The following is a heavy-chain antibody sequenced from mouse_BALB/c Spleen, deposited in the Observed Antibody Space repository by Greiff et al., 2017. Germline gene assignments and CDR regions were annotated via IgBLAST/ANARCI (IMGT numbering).Heavy chain of an antibody. V-gene: IGHV1S29*02. CDR3: ARWSTVVS. CDR2: IYPYNGGT. D-gene: IGHD1-1*01. CDR1: GYTFTDYN. Sequence: EVQVVESGPELVKPGASVKISCKASGYTFTDYNMHWVKQSHGKSLEWIGYIYPYNGGTGYNQKFKSKATLTVDNSSSTAYMELRSLTSEDSAVYYCARWSTVVSWGQGTTLTVSS. J-gene: IGHJ2*01.